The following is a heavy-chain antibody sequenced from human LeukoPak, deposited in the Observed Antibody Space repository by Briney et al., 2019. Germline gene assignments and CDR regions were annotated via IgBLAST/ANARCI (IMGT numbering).Heavy chain of an antibody. D-gene: IGHD6-19*01. CDR2: IYYSGST. J-gene: IGHJ4*02. Sequence: NPSQTLSLTCTVSGGSISSGGYYWSWIRQHPGKGLEWIGYIYYSGSTYYNPSLKSRVTISVDTSKNQFSLKLSSVTAADTAAYYCARAQISGWYYFDYWGQGTLVTVSS. CDR3: ARAQISGWYYFDY. V-gene: IGHV4-31*03. CDR1: GGSISSGGYY.